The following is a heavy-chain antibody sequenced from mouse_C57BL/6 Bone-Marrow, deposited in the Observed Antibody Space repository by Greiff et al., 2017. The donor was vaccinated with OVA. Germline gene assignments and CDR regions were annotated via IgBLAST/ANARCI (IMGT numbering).Heavy chain of an antibody. Sequence: VKLMESDAELVKPGASVKISCKVSGYTFTDHTIHWMKQRPEQGLEWIGYIYPRDGSTKYNEKFKGKATLTADKSSSTAYMQLNSLTSEDSAVYFCAREAGDYYGSFGTYWYFDVWGTGTTVTVSS. V-gene: IGHV1-78*01. CDR2: IYPRDGST. CDR3: AREAGDYYGSFGTYWYFDV. CDR1: GYTFTDHT. J-gene: IGHJ1*03. D-gene: IGHD1-1*01.